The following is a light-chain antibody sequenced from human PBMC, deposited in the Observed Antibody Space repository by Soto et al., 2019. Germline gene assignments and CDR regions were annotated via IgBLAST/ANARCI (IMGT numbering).Light chain of an antibody. CDR2: DNN. J-gene: IGLJ3*02. CDR3: GTWDSSLTSWV. CDR1: DSNIGNNY. Sequence: QAVVTQPPSVSAAPGQRVSISCSGSDSNIGNNYISWYRQVPGTAPKVVIYDNNKRPSWIPDRFSASKSGTSSTLAITGLRTGDEAFYYCGTWDSSLTSWVFGGGTQLTVL. V-gene: IGLV1-51*01.